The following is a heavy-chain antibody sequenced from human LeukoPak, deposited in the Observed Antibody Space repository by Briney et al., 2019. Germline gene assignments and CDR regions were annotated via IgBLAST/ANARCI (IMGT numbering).Heavy chain of an antibody. V-gene: IGHV3-30*04. D-gene: IGHD3-22*01. CDR1: GFTFSSYA. CDR2: ISYDGSNK. CDR3: ARETYYYDSSGYLNRALDY. Sequence: GGSLRLSCAASGFTFSSYAMHWVRQAPGKGLEWVAVISYDGSNKYYADSVKGRFTISRDNSKNTLYLQMNSLRAEDTAVYYCARETYYYDSSGYLNRALDYWG. J-gene: IGHJ4*01.